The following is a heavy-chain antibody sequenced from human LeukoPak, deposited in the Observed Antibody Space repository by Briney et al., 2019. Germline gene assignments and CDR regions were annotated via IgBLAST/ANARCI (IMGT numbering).Heavy chain of an antibody. V-gene: IGHV4-61*02. CDR2: IYTSGST. D-gene: IGHD3-22*01. CDR1: GGSISSGSYY. J-gene: IGHJ3*02. CDR3: ARVSGITMIVVVPEDGFDI. Sequence: SQTLSLTCTVSGGSISSGSYYWSWIRQPAGKGLEWIGRIYTSGSTNYNPSLKSRVTISVDTSKNQFSLKLSSVTAADTAVYYCARVSGITMIVVVPEDGFDIWGQGTMVTVSS.